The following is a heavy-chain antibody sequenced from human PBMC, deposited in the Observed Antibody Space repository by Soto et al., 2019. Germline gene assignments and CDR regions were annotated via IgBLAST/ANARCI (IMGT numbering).Heavy chain of an antibody. D-gene: IGHD2-15*01. Sequence: PGGSLRLSCAASGFTFSSYSMNWVRQAPGKGLEWVSYISSSSSTIYYADSVKGRFTISRDNAKNSLYLQMNSLRAEDTAVYYCARGLGVVVVDFGPNDYWGQGTLVTAPQ. CDR1: GFTFSSYS. V-gene: IGHV3-48*01. J-gene: IGHJ4*02. CDR2: ISSSSSTI. CDR3: ARGLGVVVVDFGPNDY.